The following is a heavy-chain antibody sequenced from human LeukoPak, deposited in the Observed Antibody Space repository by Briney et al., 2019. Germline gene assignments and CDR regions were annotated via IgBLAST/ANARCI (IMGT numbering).Heavy chain of an antibody. CDR3: ARPSFRTGSYFDH. D-gene: IGHD3/OR15-3a*01. CDR2: ISSSGGTM. J-gene: IGHJ4*02. Sequence: GGSLRLSCEASGFTVSSFEINWVRQAPGKGLEWVSYISSSGGTMDYADSVKGRFTISRDNTKTSLYLQMNSLRAEDTAVYYCARPSFRTGSYFDHWGQGTLVTVSS. V-gene: IGHV3-48*03. CDR1: GFTVSSFE.